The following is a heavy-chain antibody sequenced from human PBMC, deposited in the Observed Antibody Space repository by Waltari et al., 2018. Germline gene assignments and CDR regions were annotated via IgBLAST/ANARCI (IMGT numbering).Heavy chain of an antibody. CDR2: MNGDGTNI. D-gene: IGHD4-17*01. Sequence: EVQLVESGGGLVQPGGSLRLSCAASGFPFSSYWMHWFRQVPGKGLVWVSRMNGDGTNILYADSVKGRFTISRDNAKNTLYLQMNSLRAEDTAVYYCARVRLGDYVISTWGQGTLVTVSS. J-gene: IGHJ5*02. V-gene: IGHV3-74*01. CDR1: GFPFSSYW. CDR3: ARVRLGDYVIST.